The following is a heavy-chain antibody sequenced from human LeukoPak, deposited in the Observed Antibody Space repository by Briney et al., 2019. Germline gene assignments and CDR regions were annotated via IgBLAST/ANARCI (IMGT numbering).Heavy chain of an antibody. CDR2: MDPSGSQK. CDR1: GITFNRTW. D-gene: IGHD1-1*01. CDR3: AIWTSGNF. V-gene: IGHV3-7*03. J-gene: IGHJ4*02. Sequence: GGSLRLSCAASGITFNRTWMNWVRQAQGKGLEWVDNMDPSGSQKRYVDSVQGRFTISKDNPGTSLHLDMYSLRAEDTGIYYCAIWTSGNFWGQGTLVTVS.